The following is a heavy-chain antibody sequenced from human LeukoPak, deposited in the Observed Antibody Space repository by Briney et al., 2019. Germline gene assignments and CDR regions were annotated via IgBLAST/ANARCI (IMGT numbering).Heavy chain of an antibody. Sequence: ASVTVSCKASGYTFTSYYMHWVRQAPGQGLECMGIINPSGGSTSYAQKFQGRVTMTTDTSTSTAYMELRSLRSDDTAVYYCARARRELLPLDYWGQGTLVTVSS. J-gene: IGHJ4*02. CDR2: INPSGGST. D-gene: IGHD1-26*01. CDR3: ARARRELLPLDY. CDR1: GYTFTSYY. V-gene: IGHV1-46*01.